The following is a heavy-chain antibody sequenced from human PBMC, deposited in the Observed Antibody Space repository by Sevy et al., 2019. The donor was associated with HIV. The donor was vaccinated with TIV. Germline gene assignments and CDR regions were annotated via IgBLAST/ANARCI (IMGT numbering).Heavy chain of an antibody. CDR3: AGLLTIFGVVIIPGWFDP. D-gene: IGHD3-3*01. J-gene: IGHJ5*02. CDR2: IYYSGST. Sequence: SETLSLTCTVSGGSISSSSYYWGWIRQPPGKGLEWIGSIYYSGSTYYNPSLKSRVTISVDTSKNQFSLKLSSVTAADTAVYYCAGLLTIFGVVIIPGWFDPWGQGTLVTVSS. V-gene: IGHV4-39*01. CDR1: GGSISSSSYY.